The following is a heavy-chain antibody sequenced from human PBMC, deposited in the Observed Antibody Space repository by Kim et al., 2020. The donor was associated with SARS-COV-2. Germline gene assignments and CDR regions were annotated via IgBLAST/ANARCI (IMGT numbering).Heavy chain of an antibody. D-gene: IGHD5-18*01. J-gene: IGHJ5*02. Sequence: QKLQGRVTMTRDTSISTAYMGLSRLRSDDTAVYYCARWVDTAMATGWFDPWGQGTLVTVSS. V-gene: IGHV1-2*02. CDR3: ARWVDTAMATGWFDP.